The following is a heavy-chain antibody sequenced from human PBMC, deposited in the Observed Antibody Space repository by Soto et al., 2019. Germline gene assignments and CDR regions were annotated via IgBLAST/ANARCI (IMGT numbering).Heavy chain of an antibody. CDR3: AKTFGSNWLLDY. D-gene: IGHD6-13*01. CDR2: MSGRGGRV. V-gene: IGHV3-23*01. CDR1: GFTFSDYA. Sequence: EVQLLESGGGLVQPGGSLRLSCAGSGFTFSDYAISWVRQAPGKGLEWVSAMSGRGGRVYYADSVKGRFTISRDNSKNTVYLQMSTLRGEDTAIYYCAKTFGSNWLLDYWGRGTLVTVSS. J-gene: IGHJ4*02.